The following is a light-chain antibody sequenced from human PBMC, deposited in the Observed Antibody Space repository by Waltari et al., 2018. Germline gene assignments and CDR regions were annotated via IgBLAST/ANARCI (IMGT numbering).Light chain of an antibody. CDR2: DAS. CDR3: QQRSNWPPWA. V-gene: IGKV3-11*01. CDR1: QSVRTN. J-gene: IGKJ1*01. Sequence: IVLTQSPATLSLSPGERATLSCRASQSVRTNLAWYQQKPGQAPRLLISDASHRATGIPARFSGSGSGTDFTLTISTLEAEDFAVYYCQQRSNWPPWAFGQGTKVEI.